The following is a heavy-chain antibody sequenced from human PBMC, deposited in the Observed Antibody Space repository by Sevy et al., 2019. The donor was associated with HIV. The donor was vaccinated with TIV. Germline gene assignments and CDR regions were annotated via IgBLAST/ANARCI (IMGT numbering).Heavy chain of an antibody. V-gene: IGHV1-2*02. CDR1: GYTFTGQY. D-gene: IGHD5-18*01. CDR3: SRDLRLRGYSYGCFDY. CDR2: INPNSGDT. J-gene: IGHJ4*02. Sequence: ASVKVSCKASGYTFTGQYIHWVRQAPGQGLEWMGWINPNSGDTKYAQEFKGRVTMTRDTSISTAYMELCGLKSDDTAVYYCSRDLRLRGYSYGCFDYWGQGTLVTVSS.